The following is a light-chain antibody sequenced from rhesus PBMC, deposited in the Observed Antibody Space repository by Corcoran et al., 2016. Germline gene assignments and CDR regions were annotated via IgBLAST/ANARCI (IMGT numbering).Light chain of an antibody. CDR3: GSSISSSSSS. CDR1: SSDIGGYKY. Sequence: QSAPSQPLTVSGSPGQTVTISCTGTSSDIGGYKYDSWYQQHPGKAPKLMIYGVSKRPSGVSDRVSGSTSVNTVSLTISGLQAEDESAYYCGSSISSSSSSFVAGTRLTVV. CDR2: GVS. V-gene: IGLV2S7*01. J-gene: IGLJ1*01.